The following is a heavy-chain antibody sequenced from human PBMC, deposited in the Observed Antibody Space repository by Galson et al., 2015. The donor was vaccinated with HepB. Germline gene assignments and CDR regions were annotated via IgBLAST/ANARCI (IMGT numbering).Heavy chain of an antibody. CDR1: GVTFSSYS. V-gene: IGHV1-69*02. CDR3: AREDGTVTIPGRWFDP. Sequence: SVKVSCKASGVTFSSYSFSWVRQAPGQGLEWMGRIIPILGIASYAQKFKGRVTITADKSTSTAYMELSSLRSEDTAVYYCAREDGTVTIPGRWFDPWGQGTLVTVSS. J-gene: IGHJ5*02. CDR2: IIPILGIA. D-gene: IGHD4-17*01.